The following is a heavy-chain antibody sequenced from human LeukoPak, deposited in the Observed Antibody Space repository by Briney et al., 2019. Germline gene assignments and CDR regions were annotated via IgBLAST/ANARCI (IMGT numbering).Heavy chain of an antibody. CDR1: GFTFSTYA. V-gene: IGHV3-30*04. Sequence: GGSLRLSCAASGFTFSTYAMHWVRQAPGKGLEWVSVISYDGHNKYYADSVKGRFTISRDNAKNSLYLQMNSLRAEDTAIYYCARGSSAAAESYFDSWGQGTLVTVSS. CDR2: ISYDGHNK. D-gene: IGHD6-25*01. CDR3: ARGSSAAAESYFDS. J-gene: IGHJ4*02.